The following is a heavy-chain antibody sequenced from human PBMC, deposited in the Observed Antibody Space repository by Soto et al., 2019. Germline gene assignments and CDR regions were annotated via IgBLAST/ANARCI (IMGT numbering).Heavy chain of an antibody. CDR1: GYTFTSYG. CDR3: ARDLHGDHESEVDY. CDR2: ISAYNGNT. V-gene: IGHV1-18*01. Sequence: ASVKVSCKASGYTFTSYGISWVRQAPGQGLEWMGWISAYNGNTNYAQKLQGRVTMTTDTSTSTAYMELRSLRSDDTAVYYCARDLHGDHESEVDYWGQGTLVTVSS. J-gene: IGHJ4*02. D-gene: IGHD4-17*01.